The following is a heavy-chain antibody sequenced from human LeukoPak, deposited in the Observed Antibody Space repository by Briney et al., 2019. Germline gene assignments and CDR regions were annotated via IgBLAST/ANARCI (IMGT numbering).Heavy chain of an antibody. Sequence: SETLSLTCSVSGDSVSRSDSYWDWIRQPPGKGLEGIGTIYYSGRTYYSPSLKSRVTMSVDPSNNQFSLNLRSVTAADTALYYCARRRYYDGSGYLEWGQGTLLSVSS. CDR3: ARRRYYDGSGYLE. J-gene: IGHJ1*01. CDR1: GDSVSRSDSY. CDR2: IYYSGRT. V-gene: IGHV4-39*01. D-gene: IGHD3-22*01.